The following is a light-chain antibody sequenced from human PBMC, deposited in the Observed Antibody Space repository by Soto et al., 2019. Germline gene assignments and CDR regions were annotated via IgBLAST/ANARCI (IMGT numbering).Light chain of an antibody. V-gene: IGLV3-21*02. Sequence: SYVVTQPPSVSVAPEQTARITCGGNNIGSKSVHWYQQKPGQAPVLVVYDDSDRPSGIPERFSGSKSGNTATLTISRVEAGDEAEYYCQVWDSSSDHVVFGGGTKVTVL. CDR2: DDS. J-gene: IGLJ2*01. CDR3: QVWDSSSDHVV. CDR1: NIGSKS.